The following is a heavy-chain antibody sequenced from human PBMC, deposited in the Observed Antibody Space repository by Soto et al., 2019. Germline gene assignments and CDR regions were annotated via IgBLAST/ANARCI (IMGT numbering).Heavy chain of an antibody. D-gene: IGHD1-7*01. J-gene: IGHJ6*02. CDR2: ISGSGGST. Sequence: GGSLRLSCAASGFTFSSYAMSWVRQAPGKGLEWVSAISGSGGSTYYADSVKGRFTISRDNSKNTLYLQMNSLRAEDTAVYYCAKDMARAGTTAPTYYYGMDVWGQGTTVTVSS. V-gene: IGHV3-23*01. CDR3: AKDMARAGTTAPTYYYGMDV. CDR1: GFTFSSYA.